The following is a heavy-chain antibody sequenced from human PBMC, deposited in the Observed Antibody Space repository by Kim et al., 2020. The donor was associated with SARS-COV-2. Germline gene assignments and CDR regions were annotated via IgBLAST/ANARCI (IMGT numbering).Heavy chain of an antibody. CDR3: ARARGYYFDYVWKTFRFGPADS. D-gene: IGHD3-16*02. Sequence: ASVKVSCKASGYSFTSYDINWVRQAAGQGLEWLGWVNPNSGNTGYGQKFQGRVTMTSNSSIGTVYMELSSLKSEDTAVYYCARARGYYFDYVWKTFRFGPADSWGQGTLVTVSS. CDR2: VNPNSGNT. V-gene: IGHV1-8*01. CDR1: GYSFTSYD. J-gene: IGHJ4*02.